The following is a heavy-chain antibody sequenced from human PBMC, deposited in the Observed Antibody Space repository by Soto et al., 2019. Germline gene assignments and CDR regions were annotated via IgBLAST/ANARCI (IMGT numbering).Heavy chain of an antibody. CDR3: AREDAWSGYFDL. CDR2: IHYNGNT. V-gene: IGHV4-59*01. Sequence: SETLSLTCTASGGSTRGYYWSWIRQPPGKGLEWIGYIHYNGNTDYNPSLKSRVTISVDPSKNQFSLSLTSVTAADTALYYCAREDAWSGYFDLWGPGTLVTVSS. J-gene: IGHJ2*01. D-gene: IGHD2-2*01. CDR1: GGSTRGYY.